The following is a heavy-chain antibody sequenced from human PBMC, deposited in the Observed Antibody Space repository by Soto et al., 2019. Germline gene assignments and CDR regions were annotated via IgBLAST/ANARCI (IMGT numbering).Heavy chain of an antibody. D-gene: IGHD6-19*01. V-gene: IGHV4-34*01. Sequence: SETLSLTCAVYGGSFSGYYWSWIRQPPGKGLEWIGEINHSGGTNYNPSLKSRVTISVDTSKNQFSLKLSSVTAADTAVYYCARGLNSHSSGWYGTDYWGQGTLVTVSS. CDR3: ARGLNSHSSGWYGTDY. CDR1: GGSFSGYY. J-gene: IGHJ4*02. CDR2: INHSGGT.